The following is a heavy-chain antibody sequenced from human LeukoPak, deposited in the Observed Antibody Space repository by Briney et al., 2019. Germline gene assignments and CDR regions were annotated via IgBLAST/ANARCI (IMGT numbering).Heavy chain of an antibody. CDR1: GGSFSGYY. Sequence: SETLSLTCAVYGGSFSGYYWSWIRQPPGKGLEWIGEINHSGSIKRNPSLKSRVTISVDTSKNQFSLKLSSVTAADTAVYYCARSGYYGSGSYLPLDYFDYWGQGTLVTVSS. D-gene: IGHD3-10*01. V-gene: IGHV4-34*01. CDR3: ARSGYYGSGSYLPLDYFDY. J-gene: IGHJ4*02. CDR2: INHSGSI.